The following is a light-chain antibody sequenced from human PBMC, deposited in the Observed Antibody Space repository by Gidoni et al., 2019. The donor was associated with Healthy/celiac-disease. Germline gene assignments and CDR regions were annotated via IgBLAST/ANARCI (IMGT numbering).Light chain of an antibody. V-gene: IGKV3-11*01. CDR3: QQRSNWPPT. J-gene: IGKJ1*01. Sequence: DIVFTPSPATLSLSPGERATLSCRASQSVSSYLAWYQQKPGQAPRLLIYDASNRATGIPGRFSGSGSGTDFTLNISSREPEDFAVYYCQQRSNWPPTFGQGTKVEIK. CDR2: DAS. CDR1: QSVSSY.